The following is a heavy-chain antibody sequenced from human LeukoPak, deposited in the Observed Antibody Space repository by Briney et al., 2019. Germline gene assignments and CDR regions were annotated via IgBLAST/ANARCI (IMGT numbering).Heavy chain of an antibody. Sequence: AGTLRLSCAASGFTFSSYWMSWVRQAPGKGLEWVASIKQDGSEKYYVESVKCRFTITRDNAKHTLYLQMSSVMAEDTAVYCCARRRVGVVSKGFDYWGQGTLVTVSS. CDR1: GFTFSSYW. D-gene: IGHD3-3*01. J-gene: IGHJ4*02. CDR2: IKQDGSEK. V-gene: IGHV3-7*01. CDR3: ARRRVGVVSKGFDY.